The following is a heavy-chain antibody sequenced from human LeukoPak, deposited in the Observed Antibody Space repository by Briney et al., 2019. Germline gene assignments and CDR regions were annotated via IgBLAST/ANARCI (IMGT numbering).Heavy chain of an antibody. CDR1: GFTFSSYE. V-gene: IGHV3-48*03. J-gene: IGHJ4*02. CDR2: ISSSGSTI. D-gene: IGHD6-19*01. Sequence: GGPLRLSCAASGFTFSSYEMNWVRQAPGKGLEWVSYISSSGSTIYYADSVKGRFTISRDNAKNSLYLQMNSLRAEDTAVYYCARYGAVAGGVYWGQGTLVTVSS. CDR3: ARYGAVAGGVY.